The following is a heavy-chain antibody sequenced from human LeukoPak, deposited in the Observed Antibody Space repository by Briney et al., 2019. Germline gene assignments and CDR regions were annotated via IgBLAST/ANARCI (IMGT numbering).Heavy chain of an antibody. CDR2: IYYTGST. J-gene: IGHJ3*02. D-gene: IGHD3-3*01. CDR1: GASISSYY. V-gene: IGHV4-59*01. CDR3: ARDKTRFLEWPDAFDI. Sequence: SETLSLTCTVSGASISSYYWSWIRQPPGKGLEWIGYIYYTGSTNYNPSLKSRVTISVDTSKNQFSLKLSSVTAADTAVYYCARDKTRFLEWPDAFDIWGQGTMVTVSS.